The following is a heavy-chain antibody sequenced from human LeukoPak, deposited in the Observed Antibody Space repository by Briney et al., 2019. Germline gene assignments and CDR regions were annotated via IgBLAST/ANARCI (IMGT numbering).Heavy chain of an antibody. CDR3: ARSDVDTAMVYYFDY. CDR2: ISGSGGST. J-gene: IGHJ4*02. CDR1: GFTFSSYA. V-gene: IGHV3-23*01. D-gene: IGHD5-18*01. Sequence: GGSLRLSCAASGFTFSSYAMSWVRQAPGKGLEWVSAISGSGGSTYYADSVKGRFTISRDNSKNTLYLQMNSLRAEDTAVYYCARSDVDTAMVYYFDYWGQGTLVTVSS.